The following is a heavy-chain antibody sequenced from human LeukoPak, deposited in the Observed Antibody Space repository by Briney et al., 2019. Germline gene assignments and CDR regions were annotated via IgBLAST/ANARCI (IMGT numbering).Heavy chain of an antibody. CDR3: ARKYYSGWWIDC. J-gene: IGHJ4*02. V-gene: IGHV3-53*01. D-gene: IGHD6-19*01. CDR2: ISSGGTT. Sequence: QTGGSLRLSCAASGFAVSSNYMNWARQAPGKGLEWVSLISSGGTTHYADSVKGRFTFSRDNSKNTLYLHMNTLRAEDTAVYYCARKYYSGWWIDCWGQGTLVTVSS. CDR1: GFAVSSNY.